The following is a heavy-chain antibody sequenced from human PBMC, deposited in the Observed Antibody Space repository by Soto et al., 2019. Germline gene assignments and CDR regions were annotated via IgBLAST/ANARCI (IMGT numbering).Heavy chain of an antibody. CDR3: VGRGVIITQGWFDP. Sequence: PSETLSLTCTVSGGSVRSTGYYWGWIRQPPGKGLEWIGNKFSSGSPYVNPSPKSRVTISVDTSKNQFSLRLTSVTAADTAFYYCVGRGVIITQGWFDPWGQGTLVTVSS. CDR1: GGSVRSTGYY. D-gene: IGHD3-10*01. CDR2: KFSSGSP. J-gene: IGHJ5*02. V-gene: IGHV4-39*01.